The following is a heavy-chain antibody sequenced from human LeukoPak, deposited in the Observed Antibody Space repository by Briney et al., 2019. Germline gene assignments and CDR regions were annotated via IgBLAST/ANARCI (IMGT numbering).Heavy chain of an antibody. V-gene: IGHV3-23*01. CDR3: AKAYYGSGSYYNDPIAY. Sequence: GGSLRLSCAASGFTFSSYAMSWVRQAPGKGLEWVSAISGSGGSTYYADSVKGRFTISRDNSKNTLYLQMNSLRAEDTAVYYCAKAYYGSGSYYNDPIAYWGQGTLVTASS. CDR1: GFTFSSYA. D-gene: IGHD3-10*01. J-gene: IGHJ4*02. CDR2: ISGSGGST.